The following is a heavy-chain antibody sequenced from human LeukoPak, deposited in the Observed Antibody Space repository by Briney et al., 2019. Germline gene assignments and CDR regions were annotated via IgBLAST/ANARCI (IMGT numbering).Heavy chain of an antibody. CDR3: ARDLRITYYDFWSGYS. D-gene: IGHD3-3*01. J-gene: IGHJ5*02. CDR1: GFTFSSYW. V-gene: IGHV3-74*01. CDR2: INSDGSST. Sequence: GGSLRLSCAASGFTFSSYWMHWVRQAPGKGLVWVSRINSDGSSTSYADSVKGRFTISRDNTKNTLYLQMNSLRAEDTAVYYCARDLRITYYDFWSGYSWGQGTLVTVSS.